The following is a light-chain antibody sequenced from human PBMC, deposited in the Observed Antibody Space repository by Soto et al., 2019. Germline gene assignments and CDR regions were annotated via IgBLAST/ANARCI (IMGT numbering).Light chain of an antibody. CDR1: QNIDNH. CDR2: AAS. Sequence: IVMTQSPATLSLSPGERATLSCRASQNIDNHLAWYQQIPGQAPRLLMYAASTRATGIPARFSGSGSGTEFTLTISSLQSEDFAVYYCQEYNKWPSWTFRRGTKVDIK. J-gene: IGKJ1*01. CDR3: QEYNKWPSWT. V-gene: IGKV3D-15*01.